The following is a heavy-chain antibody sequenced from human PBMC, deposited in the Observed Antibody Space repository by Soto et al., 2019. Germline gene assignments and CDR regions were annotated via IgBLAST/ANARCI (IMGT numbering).Heavy chain of an antibody. J-gene: IGHJ6*04. D-gene: IGHD3-3*01. V-gene: IGHV1-8*01. CDR1: GYSFSSHD. Sequence: EASVKVSCKASGYSFSSHDINWVRQATGQGLEWMGWMNPSSGNTGHEQKFQGRVTMTRDTSINTAYMELSSLTSDDTAAYYCARGDAVTIFGIPKTPPGILDVWGTGTSVTVSS. CDR3: ARGDAVTIFGIPKTPPGILDV. CDR2: MNPSSGNT.